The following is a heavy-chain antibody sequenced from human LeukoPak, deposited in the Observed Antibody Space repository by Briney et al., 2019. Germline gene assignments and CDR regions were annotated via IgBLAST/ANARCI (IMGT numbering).Heavy chain of an antibody. D-gene: IGHD1-26*01. CDR3: ASRTYRV. CDR2: IYYSGAT. Sequence: PSETLSLTCTVSGGSISGSTYYWGWIRQPPGKGLEWIGNIYYSGATYYNPSLKSRVTVSVDTSKNQFSLKLRSVTAADTAVYYCASRTYRVWGRGTLVTVSS. CDR1: GGSISGSTYY. J-gene: IGHJ4*02. V-gene: IGHV4-39*01.